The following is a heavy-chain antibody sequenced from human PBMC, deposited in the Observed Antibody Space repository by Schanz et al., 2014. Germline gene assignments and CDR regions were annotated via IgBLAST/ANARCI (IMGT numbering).Heavy chain of an antibody. D-gene: IGHD7-27*01. CDR3: ARENLNWEAFDI. V-gene: IGHV3-74*01. Sequence: VQLVESGGCVVQPGGSLRLSCAASGFTFSDSWMHWVRQAPGKGLVWVSRTSNDGSFTTFADSVKGRFTISRDNAKNSLYLEMTSLRGEDTAVYYCARENLNWEAFDIWGQGTVVTVSS. CDR1: GFTFSDSW. CDR2: TSNDGSFT. J-gene: IGHJ3*02.